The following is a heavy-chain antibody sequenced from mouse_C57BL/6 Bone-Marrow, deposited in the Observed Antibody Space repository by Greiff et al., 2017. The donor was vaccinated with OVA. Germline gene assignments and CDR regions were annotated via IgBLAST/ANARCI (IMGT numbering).Heavy chain of an antibody. CDR2: ISSGGSYN. CDR3: ARQGTTVVADY. Sequence: EVMLVESGGDLVKPGGSLKLSCAASGFTFSSYGMSWVRQTPDKRLEWVATISSGGSYNYYPDSVKGRFTISRDNAKNTLYLQMSSLKSEDTAMYYCARQGTTVVADYWGQGTTLTVSS. J-gene: IGHJ2*01. CDR1: GFTFSSYG. D-gene: IGHD1-1*01. V-gene: IGHV5-6*01.